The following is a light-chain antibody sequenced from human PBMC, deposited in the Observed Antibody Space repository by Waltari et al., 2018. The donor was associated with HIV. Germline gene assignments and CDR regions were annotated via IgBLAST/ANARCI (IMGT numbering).Light chain of an antibody. Sequence: DIRMTQSPSSLSASVGDRVTITCRATQDIGDSLAWYQQRPGQGPKLLIYRASTLHSGVPSRFTCSGSGTYFTLSITSLQPEDVATYFCQKYNNAPHTFGQGTKVEI. CDR3: QKYNNAPHT. V-gene: IGKV1-27*01. CDR2: RAS. J-gene: IGKJ1*01. CDR1: QDIGDS.